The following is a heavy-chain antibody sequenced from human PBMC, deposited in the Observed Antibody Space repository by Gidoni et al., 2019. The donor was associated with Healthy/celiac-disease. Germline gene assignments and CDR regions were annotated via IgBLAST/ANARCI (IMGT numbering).Heavy chain of an antibody. CDR3: AREGRASYLGGGVDYFDY. J-gene: IGHJ4*02. D-gene: IGHD1-26*01. V-gene: IGHV1-69*01. Sequence: FQGRVTITADESTSTAYMELSSLRSEDTAVYYCAREGRASYLGGGVDYFDYWGQGTLVTVSS.